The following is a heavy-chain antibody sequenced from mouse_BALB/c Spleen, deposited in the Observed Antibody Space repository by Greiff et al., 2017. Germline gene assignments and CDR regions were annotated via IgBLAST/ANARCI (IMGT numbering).Heavy chain of an antibody. D-gene: IGHD2-10*02. J-gene: IGHJ4*01. V-gene: IGHV2-6-2*01. CDR1: GFSLTSYG. CDR3: ARHKKEYGNYRYAMDY. CDR2: IWSDGST. Sequence: VKLQESGPDLVAPSQSLSITCTVSGFSLTSYGVHWVRQPPGKGLEWLVVIWSDGSTTYNSALKSRLSISKDNSKSQVFLKMNRLQTDDTAMYYCARHKKEYGNYRYAMDYWGQGTSVTVSS.